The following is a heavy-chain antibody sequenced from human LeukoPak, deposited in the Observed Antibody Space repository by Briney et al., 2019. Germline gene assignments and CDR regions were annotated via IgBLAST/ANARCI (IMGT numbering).Heavy chain of an antibody. D-gene: IGHD3-22*01. CDR2: IHYSGSS. CDR1: GXSISSYY. CDR3: ARSGSSGYYY. Sequence: PSETLSLTCTVSGXSISSYYWTWIRQPPGEGLEWIGYIHYSGSSNHNPSLKSRATISVDTSKNQISLKLSSVTAADTAVYYCARSGSSGYYYWGQGTLVTVSS. J-gene: IGHJ4*02. V-gene: IGHV4-59*01.